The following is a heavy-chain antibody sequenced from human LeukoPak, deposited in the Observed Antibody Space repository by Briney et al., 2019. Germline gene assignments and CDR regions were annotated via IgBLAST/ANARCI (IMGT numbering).Heavy chain of an antibody. D-gene: IGHD3-10*01. J-gene: IGHJ6*03. CDR1: GFTFSSYV. V-gene: IGHV3-30*04. CDR3: AKVWGFGEPPNYYMDV. Sequence: GGSLRLSCAASGFTFSSYVMHWVRQAPGKGLEWVAIISYDGSNEYYADSVKGRFTISRDNSKNTLYLQMNSLRAADTAVYYCAKVWGFGEPPNYYMDVWGKGTTVTISS. CDR2: ISYDGSNE.